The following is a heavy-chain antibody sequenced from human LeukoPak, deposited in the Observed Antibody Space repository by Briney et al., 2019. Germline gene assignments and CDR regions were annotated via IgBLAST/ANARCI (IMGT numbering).Heavy chain of an antibody. J-gene: IGHJ5*01. V-gene: IGHV3-7*04. CDR2: IKEDGNDK. Sequence: PGGSLRLSCAASGFTFSSYWMSWVRQAPGKGLEWVANIKEDGNDKYYVDSVKGRFTISRDNAKDSLYLQMNSLRVEDTAVYYCARGFSNWFDSWGQGILVTVSS. CDR3: ARGFSNWFDS. CDR1: GFTFSSYW.